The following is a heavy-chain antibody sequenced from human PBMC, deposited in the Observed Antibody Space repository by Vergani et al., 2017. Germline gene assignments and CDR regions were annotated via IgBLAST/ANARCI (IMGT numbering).Heavy chain of an antibody. CDR1: GYSISSGYY. J-gene: IGHJ4*02. V-gene: IGHV4-38-2*01. Sequence: QVQLQESGPGLVKPSETLSLTCAVSGYSISSGYYWGWIRQPPGKGLAWIGSIYHSGSTYYNPSLKSRVTISVDTSKNQFSLKLSSVTAADTAVYYCARSMITMVRGVITLRGPFDYWGQGTLVTVSS. D-gene: IGHD3-10*01. CDR2: IYHSGST. CDR3: ARSMITMVRGVITLRGPFDY.